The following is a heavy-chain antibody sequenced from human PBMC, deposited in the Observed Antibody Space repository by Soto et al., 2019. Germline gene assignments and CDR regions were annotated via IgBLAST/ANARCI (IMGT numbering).Heavy chain of an antibody. CDR1: GGTFSSYA. V-gene: IGHV1-69*06. D-gene: IGHD3-22*01. CDR2: IIPIFGTA. J-gene: IGHJ4*02. CDR3: ARDYYDSSGYYGY. Sequence: ASVKVSCKASGGTFSSYATSWVRQAPGQGLEWMGGIIPIFGTANYAQKFQGRVTITADKSTSTAYMELSSLRSEDTAVYYCARDYYDSSGYYGYWGQGTLVTVSS.